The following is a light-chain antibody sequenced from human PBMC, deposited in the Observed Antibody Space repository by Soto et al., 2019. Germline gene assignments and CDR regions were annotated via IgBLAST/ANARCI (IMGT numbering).Light chain of an antibody. J-gene: IGLJ2*01. CDR2: EVS. Sequence: QSALTQPASVSGSPGQSITIPCTGTSTDVGGYNYDSWYQQHPGKAPKLLIYEVSNRPSGVSDRFSGSKSGNTASLTISGLQAEDEADYYCSSYTSSSTWVFGGGTKLTVL. CDR1: STDVGGYNY. CDR3: SSYTSSSTWV. V-gene: IGLV2-14*01.